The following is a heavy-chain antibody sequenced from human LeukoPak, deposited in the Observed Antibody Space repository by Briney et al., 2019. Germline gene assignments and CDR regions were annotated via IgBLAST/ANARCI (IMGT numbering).Heavy chain of an antibody. CDR1: GYTFIGNG. J-gene: IGHJ4*02. CDR3: ARSGYCSGASCYAKGIDH. D-gene: IGHD2-2*01. V-gene: IGHV1-18*01. Sequence: ASVKVSCKASGYTFIGNGITWVRQAPGQGLEWMGWISGYNGNTAHAQMLQGRVTMTTDTSTTTAYMELRGLRSDDTAVYYCARSGYCSGASCYAKGIDHWGQGTLVTVSS. CDR2: ISGYNGNT.